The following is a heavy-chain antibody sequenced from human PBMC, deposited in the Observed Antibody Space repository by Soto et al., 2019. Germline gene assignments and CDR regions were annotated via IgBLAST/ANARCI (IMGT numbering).Heavy chain of an antibody. D-gene: IGHD2-15*01. CDR2: IRKDGSQR. V-gene: IGHV3-7*05. CDR1: EFAFSSYW. J-gene: IGHJ3*02. Sequence: EVQLVESGGGLVQPGGSLTLSCAASEFAFSSYWMTWVRQAPGKGLEWVANIRKDGSQRSYLDSVRGRFTISRDNYKNSQYLQMSRQRAENTVLYCCARDVSAGSRCVYFDAFDMWGHGTMVTVSS. CDR3: ARDVSAGSRCVYFDAFDM.